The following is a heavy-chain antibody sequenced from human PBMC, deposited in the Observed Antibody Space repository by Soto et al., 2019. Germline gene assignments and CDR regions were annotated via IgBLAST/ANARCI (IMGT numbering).Heavy chain of an antibody. CDR2: IHPGDSDT. J-gene: IGHJ4*01. CDR3: ARHGTSAPKDY. D-gene: IGHD3-10*01. Sequence: GESLKISCKGSGYSFTTYWIAWVRQMPGKGLEWVGIIHPGDSDTRYSPSFEGHVTISVDKSISTAFLQWNSLKASDNAIYYCARHGTSAPKDYWGQGTLVTVS. CDR1: GYSFTTYW. V-gene: IGHV5-51*01.